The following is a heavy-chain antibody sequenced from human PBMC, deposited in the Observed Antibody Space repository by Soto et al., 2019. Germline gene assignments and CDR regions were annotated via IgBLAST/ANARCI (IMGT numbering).Heavy chain of an antibody. V-gene: IGHV1-69*13. CDR1: GYTFTSYD. CDR3: ATLLLRGYSYGYRFDY. D-gene: IGHD5-18*01. J-gene: IGHJ4*02. Sequence: SVKVSCKASGYTFTSYDINWVRQATGQGLEWMGGIIPIFGTANYAQKFQGRVTITADESTSTAYKELSSLRSEDTAVYYCATLLLRGYSYGYRFDYWGQGTLVTVSS. CDR2: IIPIFGTA.